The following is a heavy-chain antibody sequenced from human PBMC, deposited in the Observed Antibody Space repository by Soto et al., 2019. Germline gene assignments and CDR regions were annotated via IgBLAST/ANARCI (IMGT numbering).Heavy chain of an antibody. D-gene: IGHD6-19*01. CDR2: IKSKTDGGTT. J-gene: IGHJ4*02. CDR3: TTDGGTVPQWLKFAY. CDR1: GFTVTNTW. Sequence: GGSLRLSCAASGFTVTNTWMSWVRHAPGKGLEWVGRIKSKTDGGTTDYAAAVKGRFTISRDDSRNTLYLQMNSLKTEDTAVYYCTTDGGTVPQWLKFAYWGRGTLVTVSS. V-gene: IGHV3-15*01.